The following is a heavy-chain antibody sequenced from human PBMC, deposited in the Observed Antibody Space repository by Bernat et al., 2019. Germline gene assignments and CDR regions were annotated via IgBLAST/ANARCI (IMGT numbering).Heavy chain of an antibody. J-gene: IGHJ4*02. V-gene: IGHV3-15*01. CDR1: GFTFHNAW. D-gene: IGHD2-15*01. CDR2: IKSKTEGGTT. Sequence: EVQLVESGGGLVERGGSLRLSCAGPGFTFHNAWMTWVRQTPGKGLEWVGRIKSKTEGGTTEYARPVKDRFTISRDSSRNTLYLQMNSLKTEDTAVYYCSTRGREGIKITPAWDDWGRGALVTVSA. CDR3: STRGREGIKITPAWDD.